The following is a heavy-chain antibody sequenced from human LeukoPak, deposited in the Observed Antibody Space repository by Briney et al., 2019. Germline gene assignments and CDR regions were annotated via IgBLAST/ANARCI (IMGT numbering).Heavy chain of an antibody. V-gene: IGHV3-23*01. CDR1: GFTFTYFT. J-gene: IGHJ4*02. CDR3: ARVSALRSSSWFGVFDF. Sequence: PGWSPRLSCAASGFTFTYFTMTWVRQAPGKGLEWVSGISGSDSSTYSADSVKGRFTISRDDSQNTLYLHMNSLRAEDTAIYYCARVSALRSSSWFGVFDFWGQGTQVTVSS. CDR2: ISGSDSST. D-gene: IGHD6-13*01.